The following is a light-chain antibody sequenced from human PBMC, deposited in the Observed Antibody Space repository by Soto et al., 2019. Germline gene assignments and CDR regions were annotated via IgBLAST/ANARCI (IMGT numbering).Light chain of an antibody. CDR1: QSISSY. Sequence: DIHMTQSASSLSASVGHRVTITCRASQSISSYLNWYQQKQGKAPKLLIYAASSLQSGVPSRFSGSGYGTDFNLTISSLQTEDFATYYCQQSYSTPLTFGGGTKVDIK. CDR2: AAS. J-gene: IGKJ4*01. V-gene: IGKV1-39*01. CDR3: QQSYSTPLT.